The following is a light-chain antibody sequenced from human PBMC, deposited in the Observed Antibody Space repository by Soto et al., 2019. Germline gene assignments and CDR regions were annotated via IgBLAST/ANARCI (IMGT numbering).Light chain of an antibody. J-gene: IGLJ1*01. CDR1: NIGSKS. Sequence: SYELTQPPSVSVAPGQTARITCGGNNIGSKSVHWYQQKPGQAPVLVVYDGSDRPSGIPERFSGSNSGNTATLTISRVEAGDEADYYCQVWDSRSDHYVFGTGTKLTVL. V-gene: IGLV3-21*02. CDR3: QVWDSRSDHYV. CDR2: DGS.